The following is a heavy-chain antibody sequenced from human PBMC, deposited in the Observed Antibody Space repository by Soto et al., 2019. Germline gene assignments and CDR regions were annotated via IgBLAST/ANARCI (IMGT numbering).Heavy chain of an antibody. D-gene: IGHD1-7*01. CDR3: ASPLGTLTGTALDY. V-gene: IGHV1-69*12. CDR2: IIPIFGTA. CDR1: GGTFSSYA. Sequence: QVQLVQSGAEVKKPGSSVKVSCKASGGTFSSYAISWVRQAPGQGLEWMGGIIPIFGTANYAQKFQGRVTITADESTSTAYMELSSLRSEDTAVYYCASPLGTLTGTALDYWGQGTLVTVSS. J-gene: IGHJ4*02.